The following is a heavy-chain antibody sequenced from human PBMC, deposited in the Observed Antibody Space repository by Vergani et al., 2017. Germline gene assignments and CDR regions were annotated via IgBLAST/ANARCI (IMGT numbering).Heavy chain of an antibody. CDR3: ARSYNVAEYYFDY. Sequence: QVQLQESGPGLVKPSQTLSLTCTVSGGSISSGGSYWSWIRQHPGEGLEWIGFIYYSGSTYYNPSLKSRLSISVDRFKNQFSLTLSSVTAADTAVYYCARSYNVAEYYFDYWGQGTLVTVSS. D-gene: IGHD5-24*01. CDR1: GGSISSGGSY. V-gene: IGHV4-31*03. J-gene: IGHJ4*02. CDR2: IYYSGST.